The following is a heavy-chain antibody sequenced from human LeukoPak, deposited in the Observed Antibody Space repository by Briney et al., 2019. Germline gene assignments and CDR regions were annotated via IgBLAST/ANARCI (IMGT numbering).Heavy chain of an antibody. CDR1: GFTFSDSA. CDR2: ISFSGANS. V-gene: IGHV3-23*01. D-gene: IGHD6-6*01. Sequence: PGGSLRLSCAASGFTFSDSAMTWVRQAPGKGLDWVSLISFSGANSYYADSVRGRFTISRDNSKDTLFLQMNSLRAEDTAVYYCAKARPAIAARVGYYYGLDVWGLGTTVTVSS. CDR3: AKARPAIAARVGYYYGLDV. J-gene: IGHJ6*02.